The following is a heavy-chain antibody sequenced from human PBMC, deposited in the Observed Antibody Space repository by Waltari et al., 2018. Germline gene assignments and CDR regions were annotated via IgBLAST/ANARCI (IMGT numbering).Heavy chain of an antibody. CDR1: GYTFTGYY. CDR2: INPNSGGT. D-gene: IGHD3-9*01. J-gene: IGHJ5*02. V-gene: IGHV1-2*06. CDR3: ARDGFDWLVSHNNWVDP. Sequence: QVQLVQAGAEVKKPGASVQVSCKASGYTFTGYYMHWVRRAPGQGLEWMGRINPNSGGTNYAQKFQGRVTMTRDTSISTAYMELSRLRSDDTAVYYCARDGFDWLVSHNNWVDPWGQGTLVTVSS.